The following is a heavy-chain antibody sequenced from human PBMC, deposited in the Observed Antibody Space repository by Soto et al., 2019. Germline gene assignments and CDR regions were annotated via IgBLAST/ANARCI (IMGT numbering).Heavy chain of an antibody. J-gene: IGHJ6*02. Sequence: PSETLSLTCTVSGDSISSYYWSWIRQPPGKGLEWIGYIYYSGSTNYNPSFKSRVTISVDTSKNQFSLKLSSVTAADTAVYYCARDPGDSRQLASYYYYGMDVWGQGTTVTVSS. CDR3: ARDPGDSRQLASYYYYGMDV. CDR2: IYYSGST. V-gene: IGHV4-59*01. D-gene: IGHD6-13*01. CDR1: GDSISSYY.